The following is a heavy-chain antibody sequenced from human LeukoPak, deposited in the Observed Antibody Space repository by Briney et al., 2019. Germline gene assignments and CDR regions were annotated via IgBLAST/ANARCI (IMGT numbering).Heavy chain of an antibody. V-gene: IGHV1-2*02. Sequence: ASVKVSCKASGYTFTGYYMHWVRQAPGQGLEWMGWINPNSGGTNYAQKFQGRVTMTRDTPISTAYMELSRLRSDDTAVYYCARQLSYYYGSGSYAYWGQGTLVTVSS. D-gene: IGHD3-10*01. CDR2: INPNSGGT. CDR1: GYTFTGYY. CDR3: ARQLSYYYGSGSYAY. J-gene: IGHJ4*02.